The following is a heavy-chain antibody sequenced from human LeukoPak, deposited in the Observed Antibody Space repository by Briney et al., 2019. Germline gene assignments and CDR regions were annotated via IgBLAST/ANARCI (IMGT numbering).Heavy chain of an antibody. CDR2: IKPNSGGT. D-gene: IGHD2-15*01. J-gene: IGHJ4*02. V-gene: IGHV1-2*06. Sequence: ASLKVSSKASGYSLTVDFMCWVRQGPRQGLERMGRIKPNSGGTNCAHKCQVRVAMTRNASISTAYVDLNRLRSDDTAGYYCARELAKYCSGGSCYRRDYWGQGTLVTVSS. CDR1: GYSLTVDF. CDR3: ARELAKYCSGGSCYRRDY.